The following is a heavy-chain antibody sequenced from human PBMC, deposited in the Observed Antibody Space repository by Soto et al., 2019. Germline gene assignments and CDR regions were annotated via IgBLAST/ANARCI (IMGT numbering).Heavy chain of an antibody. CDR3: ASRKPRYDVWSGYFPSDYDYGMDV. CDR1: GGTFSSYA. Sequence: QVQLVQSGAEVKKPGSSVKVSCKASGGTFSSYAISWVRQAPGQGLEWMGGILPIFGTANYAQKFQGRVTITADESTSTAYIELSSLGFEDTAVCYCASRKPRYDVWSGYFPSDYDYGMDVWGQGTTVTVSS. D-gene: IGHD3-3*01. J-gene: IGHJ6*02. V-gene: IGHV1-69*01. CDR2: ILPIFGTA.